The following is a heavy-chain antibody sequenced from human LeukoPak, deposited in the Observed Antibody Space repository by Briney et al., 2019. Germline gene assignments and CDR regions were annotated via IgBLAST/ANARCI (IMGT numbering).Heavy chain of an antibody. V-gene: IGHV3-48*04. CDR1: GFTFSSYS. J-gene: IGHJ4*02. CDR2: IASSGTTK. D-gene: IGHD6-19*01. CDR3: TLLAVASDFDY. Sequence: GGSLRLSCAASGFTFSSYSMNWVRQAPGKGLEWVSNIASSGTTKYYADSVKGRFSISRDNAKSSLYLQMNSLRVEDTAVYYCTLLAVASDFDYWSQGALVTVSS.